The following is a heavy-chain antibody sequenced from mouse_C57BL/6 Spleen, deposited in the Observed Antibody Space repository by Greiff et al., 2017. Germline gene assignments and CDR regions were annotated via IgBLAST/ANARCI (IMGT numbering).Heavy chain of an antibody. D-gene: IGHD2-12*01. V-gene: IGHV3-6*01. Sequence: EVQLQQSGPGLVKPSQSLSLTCSVTGYSITSGYYWNWIRQFPGNKLEWMGYISYDGSNNYNPSLKNRISITRDTSKNQFFLKLNSVTTEDTATYYCAREGYYSKAWFAYWGQGTLVTVSA. CDR3: AREGYYSKAWFAY. CDR2: ISYDGSN. CDR1: GYSITSGYY. J-gene: IGHJ3*01.